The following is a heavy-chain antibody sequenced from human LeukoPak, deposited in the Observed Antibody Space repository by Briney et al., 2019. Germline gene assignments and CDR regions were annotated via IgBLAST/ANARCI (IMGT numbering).Heavy chain of an antibody. D-gene: IGHD3-10*01. Sequence: PGGSLRLSCAASGFTFSSYSMNWVRQAPGKGLEWVSSISSSSSYIYYADSVKGRFTISRDNAKNSLYLQMNSLRAEDTAVYYCASVSQGSGAWFLDYWGQGTLVTVSS. V-gene: IGHV3-21*01. CDR2: ISSSSSYI. CDR1: GFTFSSYS. J-gene: IGHJ4*02. CDR3: ASVSQGSGAWFLDY.